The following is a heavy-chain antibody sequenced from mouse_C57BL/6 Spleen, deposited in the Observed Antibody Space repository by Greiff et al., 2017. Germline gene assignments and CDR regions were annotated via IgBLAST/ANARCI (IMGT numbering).Heavy chain of an antibody. D-gene: IGHD2-4*01. V-gene: IGHV1-59*01. CDR3: AAGLRLPARDY. Sequence: QVQLQQPGAELVRPGTSVKLSCKASGYTFTSYWMHWVKQRPGQGLEWIGVIDPSDSYTNYNQKFKGKATLTVDTSSSTAYMQLSSLTSEDSAVYYCAAGLRLPARDYWGQGTSVTVSS. CDR2: IDPSDSYT. J-gene: IGHJ4*01. CDR1: GYTFTSYW.